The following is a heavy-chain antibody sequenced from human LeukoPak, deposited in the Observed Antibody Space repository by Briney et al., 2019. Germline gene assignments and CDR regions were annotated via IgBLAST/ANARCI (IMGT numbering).Heavy chain of an antibody. CDR2: IRYDGSNK. CDR1: GFTFSDYY. V-gene: IGHV3-30*02. CDR3: AKDRYYYGSGSYRYYYYYMDV. J-gene: IGHJ6*03. D-gene: IGHD3-10*01. Sequence: GSLRLSCAASGFTFSDYYMSWIRQAPGKGLEWVAFIRYDGSNKYYADSVKGRFTISRDNSKNTLYLQMNSLRAEDTAVYYCAKDRYYYGSGSYRYYYYYMDVWGKGTTVTISS.